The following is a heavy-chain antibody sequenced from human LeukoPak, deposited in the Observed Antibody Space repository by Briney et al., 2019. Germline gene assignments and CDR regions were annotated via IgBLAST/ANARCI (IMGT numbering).Heavy chain of an antibody. V-gene: IGHV4-59*08. J-gene: IGHJ4*02. Sequence: PSETLSLTCTVSGGSIGSCHWNWIRQPPGKGLEWIGNIYYGGSTTYNPSLKSRVTISVDTSKNQFSLKLSSVTAADTAVYYCARTYYDYVWGSYRYTDYFDYWGQGTLVTVSS. CDR1: GGSIGSCH. CDR3: ARTYYDYVWGSYRYTDYFDY. D-gene: IGHD3-16*02. CDR2: IYYGGST.